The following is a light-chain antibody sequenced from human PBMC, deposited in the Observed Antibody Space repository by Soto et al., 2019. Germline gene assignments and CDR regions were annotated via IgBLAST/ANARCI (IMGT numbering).Light chain of an antibody. J-gene: IGKJ1*01. V-gene: IGKV4-1*01. CDR1: QSVLYGSNNNNY. CDR2: WAS. CDR3: QQYYTKEWT. Sequence: DIVMTQTPDSLAVSLGERATINCKSSQSVLYGSNNNNYLAWYQQKPGQPPKLLFYWASIRESWVPDRFSGSVSGTDFTLTISGLQAEDVAVYYCQQYYTKEWTFGQGTKVEMK.